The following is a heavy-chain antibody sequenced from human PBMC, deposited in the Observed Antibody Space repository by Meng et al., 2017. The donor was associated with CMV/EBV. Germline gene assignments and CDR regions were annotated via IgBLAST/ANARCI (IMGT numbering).Heavy chain of an antibody. D-gene: IGHD6-19*01. CDR2: INHSGST. CDR3: ASITRRYSSGWYVGSNGVQNDY. J-gene: IGHJ4*02. Sequence: PETLSLTCAVYGGSFSGYYWSWIRQPPGKGLEWIGEINHSGSTNYNPSLKSRVTISVDTSKNQFSLKLSSVTAADTAVYYCASITRRYSSGWYVGSNGVQNDYWGQGTLVTVSS. V-gene: IGHV4-34*01. CDR1: GGSFSGYY.